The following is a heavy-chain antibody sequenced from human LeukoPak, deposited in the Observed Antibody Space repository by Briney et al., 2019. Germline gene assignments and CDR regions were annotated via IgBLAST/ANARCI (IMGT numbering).Heavy chain of an antibody. D-gene: IGHD4-17*01. V-gene: IGHV4-39*07. Sequence: MTSETLSLTCTVSGDSIRSSSYYWGWTRQPPGKGLEWIGNIYYSGSTYYNPSLTSRVTISVDTSKNQFSLKLSSVTAADTAVYYCARSSLKYGDYYYYMDVWGKGTTVTISS. J-gene: IGHJ6*03. CDR3: ARSSLKYGDYYYYMDV. CDR1: GDSIRSSSYY. CDR2: IYYSGST.